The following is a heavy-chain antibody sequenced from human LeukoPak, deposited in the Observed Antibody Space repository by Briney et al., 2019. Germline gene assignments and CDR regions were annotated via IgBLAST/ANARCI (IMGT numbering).Heavy chain of an antibody. CDR2: VKLDGSEK. J-gene: IGHJ4*02. V-gene: IGHV3-7*01. Sequence: GGSLRLSCAASGFTFSSYWMSWVRQAPGKGLEWVANVKLDGSEKSYVDSVKGRFTISRDNAKNSLYLQMNSLRAEDTAVYYCARDPVVATFDYWGQGTLVTVSS. CDR1: GFTFSSYW. D-gene: IGHD5-12*01. CDR3: ARDPVVATFDY.